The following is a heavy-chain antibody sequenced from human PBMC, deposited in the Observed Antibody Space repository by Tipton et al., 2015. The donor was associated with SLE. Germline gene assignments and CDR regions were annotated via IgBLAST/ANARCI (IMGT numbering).Heavy chain of an antibody. D-gene: IGHD7-27*01. CDR1: GGSVSSSSKY. V-gene: IGHV4-39*07. Sequence: TLSLTCTVSGGSVSSSSKYWAWIRQPPGKGLEWIGSIYYTGTTTYYNSFLKSRVTMSVDTSKNQFSLRLTSVIAADTAVYYCASGPLGWPNRKGAFDIWGRGTMVTISS. CDR3: ASGPLGWPNRKGAFDI. J-gene: IGHJ3*02. CDR2: IYYTGTTT.